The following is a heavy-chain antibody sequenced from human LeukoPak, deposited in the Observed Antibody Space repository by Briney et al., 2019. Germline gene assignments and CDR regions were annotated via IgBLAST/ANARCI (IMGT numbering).Heavy chain of an antibody. CDR2: IYYSGST. CDR1: VASSTYNY. D-gene: IGHD2-21*01. CDR3: ARERLFPGLYFDY. Sequence: SATLPPSCTASVASSTYNYCCCIQEPPGKLVEFSGNIYYSGSTNYNPSLKSRVTISVDTSKNQFSLKLSSVTAAGTAVYYCARERLFPGLYFDYWGQGTLVTVSS. V-gene: IGHV4-59*01. J-gene: IGHJ4*02.